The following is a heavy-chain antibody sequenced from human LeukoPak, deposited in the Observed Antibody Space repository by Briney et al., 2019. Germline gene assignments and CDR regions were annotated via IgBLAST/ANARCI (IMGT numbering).Heavy chain of an antibody. D-gene: IGHD3-10*01. J-gene: IGHJ4*02. CDR2: INPNSGGT. Sequence: GASVKVSCQASGYTFTGYYMHWVRQARGQGLEWMGWINPNSGGTNYAQRFQGRVTMTRDTSISTAYMELSRLRSDDTAVYYCARGGYYGSGSSSYWGQGTLVTVSS. V-gene: IGHV1-2*02. CDR3: ARGGYYGSGSSSY. CDR1: GYTFTGYY.